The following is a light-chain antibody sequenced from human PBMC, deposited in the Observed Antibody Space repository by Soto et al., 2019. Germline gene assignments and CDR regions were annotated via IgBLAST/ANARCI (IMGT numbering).Light chain of an antibody. CDR3: QTWGTGIRV. CDR2: VNSDGSH. V-gene: IGLV4-69*01. J-gene: IGLJ3*02. Sequence: QLVLTQSPSASASLGASVKLTCTLSSGHSSYAIAWHQQQPEKGPRYLMNVNSDGSHSKGDGIPDRFSGSSSGAERYLTISSLQSEDEADYYCQTWGTGIRVFGGATKLTVL. CDR1: SGHSSYA.